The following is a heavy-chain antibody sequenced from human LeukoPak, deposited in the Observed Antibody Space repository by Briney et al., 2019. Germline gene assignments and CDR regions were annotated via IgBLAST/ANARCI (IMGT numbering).Heavy chain of an antibody. CDR2: IWYDGSNK. CDR3: ARDCSSTSCYYYGMDV. J-gene: IGHJ6*02. Sequence: GGSLKLSCAASGFTFSSYGMHWVRQAPGKGLGWGAVIWYDGSNKYYADSVKGRFTISRDNSKNTLYLQMNSLRAEDTAVYYCARDCSSTSCYYYGMDVWGQGTTVTVSS. V-gene: IGHV3-33*01. D-gene: IGHD2-2*01. CDR1: GFTFSSYG.